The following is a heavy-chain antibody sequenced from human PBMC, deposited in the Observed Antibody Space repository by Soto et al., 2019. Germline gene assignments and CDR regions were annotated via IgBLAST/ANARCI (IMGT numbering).Heavy chain of an antibody. Sequence: GESLKISCXGSGYSFTSYWIGWVRQMPGKGLEWMGIIYPGDSDTRYSPSFQGQVTISADKSISTAYLQWSSLKASDTAMYYCARLSGSSSTKTAYYYYGMDVWGQGTTVTVSS. CDR1: GYSFTSYW. V-gene: IGHV5-51*01. CDR2: IYPGDSDT. CDR3: ARLSGSSSTKTAYYYYGMDV. J-gene: IGHJ6*02. D-gene: IGHD6-6*01.